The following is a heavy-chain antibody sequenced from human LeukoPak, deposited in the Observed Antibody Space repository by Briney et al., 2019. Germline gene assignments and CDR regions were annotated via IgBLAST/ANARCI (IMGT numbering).Heavy chain of an antibody. V-gene: IGHV1-69*06. J-gene: IGHJ4*02. Sequence: SVKVSCKASGGTFSSYAISWVRQAPGQGLEWMGGIIPIFGTANYAQKFQGRVTITADKSTSTAYVELSSLRSEDTAVYYCARDRADSSGYIYWGQGTLVTVSS. CDR1: GGTFSSYA. CDR2: IIPIFGTA. D-gene: IGHD6-19*01. CDR3: ARDRADSSGYIY.